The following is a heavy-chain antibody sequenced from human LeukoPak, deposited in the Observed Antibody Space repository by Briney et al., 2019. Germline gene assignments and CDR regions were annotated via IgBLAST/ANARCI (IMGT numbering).Heavy chain of an antibody. V-gene: IGHV3-74*01. Sequence: PGGSLRLSCAASGFTFSSYWMHWVRQAPGKGLVWVSRINSDGSSTSYADSVKGRFTISRDNAKNTLYLQMNSLRAEDTAVYYCARTLVTPGSHDAFDIWGQGTMVTVSS. D-gene: IGHD2-21*02. CDR1: GFTFSSYW. CDR3: ARTLVTPGSHDAFDI. CDR2: INSDGSST. J-gene: IGHJ3*02.